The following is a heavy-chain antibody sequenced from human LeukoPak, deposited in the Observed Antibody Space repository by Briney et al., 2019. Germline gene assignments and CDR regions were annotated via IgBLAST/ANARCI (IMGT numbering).Heavy chain of an antibody. CDR3: ATIVGHAFDI. V-gene: IGHV1-45*02. CDR1: GYTFTYRY. D-gene: IGHD1-26*01. CDR2: ITPFNGNT. J-gene: IGHJ3*02. Sequence: AASVKVSCKASGYTFTYRYLHWVRQAPGQALEWMGWITPFNGNTNYAQKFQDRVTITRGRSMSTAYMELSSLRSEDTAMYYCATIVGHAFDIWGQGTMVTVSS.